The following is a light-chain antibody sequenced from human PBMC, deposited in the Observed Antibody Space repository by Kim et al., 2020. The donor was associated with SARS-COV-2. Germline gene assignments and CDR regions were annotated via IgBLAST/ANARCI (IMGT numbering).Light chain of an antibody. CDR1: QSIDSS. CDR2: GAS. V-gene: IGKV3-15*01. Sequence: YPGERATLSCRARQSIDSSLAWYQKKPGQAPRLLIYGASTRATGIPARFSGSGSGTEFTLTISSLQSEDFAVYYCQQYDNWPSWTFGQGTKVDIK. J-gene: IGKJ1*01. CDR3: QQYDNWPSWT.